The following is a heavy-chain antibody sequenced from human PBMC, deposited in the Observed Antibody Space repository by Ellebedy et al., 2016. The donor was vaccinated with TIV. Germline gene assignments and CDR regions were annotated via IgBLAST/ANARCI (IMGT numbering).Heavy chain of an antibody. CDR3: ARDTEYYYDSSGYYSAGYYFDY. V-gene: IGHV3-30-3*01. CDR2: ISYDGSNK. D-gene: IGHD3-22*01. CDR1: GFTFSSYA. Sequence: GGSLRLXCAASGFTFSSYAMHWVRQAPGKGLEWVAVISYDGSNKYYADSVKGRFTISRDNSKNTLYLQMNSLRAEDTAVYYCARDTEYYYDSSGYYSAGYYFDYWGQGTLVTVSS. J-gene: IGHJ4*02.